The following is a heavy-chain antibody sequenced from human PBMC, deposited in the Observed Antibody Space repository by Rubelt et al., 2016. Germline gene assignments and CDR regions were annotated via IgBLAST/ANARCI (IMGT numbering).Heavy chain of an antibody. V-gene: IGHV3-7*01. J-gene: IGHJ3*02. D-gene: IGHD3-16*01. CDR3: VRGASWAFDI. CDR1: GFTFGKYW. Sequence: RGGSLRPSCEASGFTFGKYWMRWARQAPGKGLEYVATIKGDGSERYYVDSVRGRFTISRDNAKNSLYLQMSTLRVDDTATYYCVRGASWAFDIWGQGTIVSVSS. CDR2: IKGDGSER.